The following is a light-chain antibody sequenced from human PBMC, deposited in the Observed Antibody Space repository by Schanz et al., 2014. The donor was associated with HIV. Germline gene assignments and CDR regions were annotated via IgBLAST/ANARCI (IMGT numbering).Light chain of an antibody. CDR1: SSNIGNNY. CDR3: QSYDNNLGGSGV. V-gene: IGLV1-40*01. CDR2: NNN. J-gene: IGLJ3*02. Sequence: QSVLTQPPSVSAAPGQKVTISCSGSSSNIGNNYVSWYQQLPGTAPKLLIYNNNIRPSGVPDRFSGSKSGTSASLAITGLQAEDEADYYCQSYDNNLGGSGVFGGGTKLTV.